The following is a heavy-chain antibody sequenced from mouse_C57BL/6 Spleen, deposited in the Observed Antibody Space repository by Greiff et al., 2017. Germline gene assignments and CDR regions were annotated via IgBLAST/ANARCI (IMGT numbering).Heavy chain of an antibody. V-gene: IGHV1-50*01. CDR3: AREAHANAMDY. J-gene: IGHJ4*01. CDR1: GYTFTSYW. Sequence: LQQPGAELVKPGASVKLSCKASGYTFTSYWMPWVKQRPGQGLEWIGEIDPSDSYTNYNQKFKGKATVTVDTSSSTAYMQLSSLTSEDSAVYYCAREAHANAMDYWGQGTSVTVSS. D-gene: IGHD3-2*02. CDR2: IDPSDSYT.